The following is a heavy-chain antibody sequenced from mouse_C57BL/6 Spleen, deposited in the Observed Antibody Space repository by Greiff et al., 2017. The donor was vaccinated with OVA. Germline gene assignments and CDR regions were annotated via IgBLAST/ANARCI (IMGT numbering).Heavy chain of an antibody. CDR1: GFTFSDYG. CDR3: ARLLLGAMDY. Sequence: EVMLVESGGGLVKPGGSLKLSCAASGFTFSDYGMHWVRQAPEKGLEWVAYISSGSSTIYYADTVKGRFTISRDNAKNTLFLQMTSLRSEDTAMYYCARLLLGAMDYWGQGTSVTVSS. CDR2: ISSGSSTI. D-gene: IGHD1-1*01. J-gene: IGHJ4*01. V-gene: IGHV5-17*01.